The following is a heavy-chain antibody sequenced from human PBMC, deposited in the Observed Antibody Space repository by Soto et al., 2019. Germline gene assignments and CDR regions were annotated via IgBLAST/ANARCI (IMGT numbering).Heavy chain of an antibody. CDR3: ARARSSGDSNWFDP. CDR2: IYYSGRT. D-gene: IGHD4-17*01. Sequence: SETLSLTGAITASSISSSWYYLGLLRQPPGKGLEWIGSIYYSGRTNYTPDLKSRVTISVDTYKNLNYLKLSSVTAADTAVYYCARARSSGDSNWFDPWGQGTLVTVSS. CDR1: ASSISSSWYY. J-gene: IGHJ5*02. V-gene: IGHV4-39*01.